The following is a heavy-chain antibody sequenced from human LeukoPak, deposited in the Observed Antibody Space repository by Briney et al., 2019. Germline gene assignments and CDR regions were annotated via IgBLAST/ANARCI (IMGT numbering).Heavy chain of an antibody. CDR3: ARDLGILGVMVTAQGFDY. CDR1: GYTFTSYY. V-gene: IGHV1-46*01. Sequence: ASVKVSCKASGYTFTSYYMHWVRQAPGQGLEWMGIIDPIGGSTSYAQKFQGRVTMTRDTSTSTVYMELSGLRSEDTAVYYCARDLGILGVMVTAQGFDYWGQGTLVTVSS. CDR2: IDPIGGST. D-gene: IGHD2-21*02. J-gene: IGHJ4*02.